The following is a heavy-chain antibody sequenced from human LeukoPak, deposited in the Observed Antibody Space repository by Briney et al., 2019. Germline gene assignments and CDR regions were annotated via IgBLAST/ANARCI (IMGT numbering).Heavy chain of an antibody. V-gene: IGHV3-74*01. Sequence: GGSLRLSCAASGNYWMHWVRQAPGKGLVWVSHINSDGSWTSYADSVKGRFTISRDNSKNTLHLQMNSLRAEDTAVYYCARERIYFGSGRGLTDARLFYYYGMDIWGQGTTVTVSS. CDR2: INSDGSWT. D-gene: IGHD3-10*01. CDR3: ARERIYFGSGRGLTDARLFYYYGMDI. J-gene: IGHJ6*02. CDR1: GNYW.